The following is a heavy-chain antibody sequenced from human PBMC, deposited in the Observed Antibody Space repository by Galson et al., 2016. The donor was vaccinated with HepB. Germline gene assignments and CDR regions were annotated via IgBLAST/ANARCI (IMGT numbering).Heavy chain of an antibody. D-gene: IGHD5-18*01. CDR3: ARGHTPTSTYSYGWDSFDY. J-gene: IGHJ4*02. V-gene: IGHV1-18*01. Sequence: SVKVSCKASGYTFSSYGITWVRQAPGQGLEWMGWINCYNGNRNFAQDLQGRITMTTDTSTKTAYMELRSLRSDDTAVYYCARGHTPTSTYSYGWDSFDYLGQGTLVTVSS. CDR2: INCYNGNR. CDR1: GYTFSSYG.